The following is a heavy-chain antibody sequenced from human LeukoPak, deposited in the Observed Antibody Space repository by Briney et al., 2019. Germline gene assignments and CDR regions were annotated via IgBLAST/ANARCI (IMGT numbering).Heavy chain of an antibody. D-gene: IGHD2-2*02. V-gene: IGHV1-69*05. J-gene: IGHJ6*03. CDR3: ASCSSTSCYIGGYYYMDV. Sequence: ASVKVSCKASGGTFSSYAISWVRQAPGQGLEWMGGIIPIFGTANYAQKFQGRVTITTDESTSAAYMELSSLRSEDTAVYYCASCSSTSCYIGGYYYMDVWGKGTTVTVSS. CDR1: GGTFSSYA. CDR2: IIPIFGTA.